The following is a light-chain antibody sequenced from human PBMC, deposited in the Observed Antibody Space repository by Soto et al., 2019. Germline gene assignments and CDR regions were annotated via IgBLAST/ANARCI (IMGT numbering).Light chain of an antibody. CDR1: QGISSY. Sequence: DIQMTQSPSTLSASVGDRVTSRFRASQGISSYLAWYQQKPGKAPNLLIHAAFNLQSGVPSRFSGSGSGTDFTLTISSLQPEDFATYYCQQSYSFPRTFGQGTKVDIK. CDR2: AAF. V-gene: IGKV1-39*01. CDR3: QQSYSFPRT. J-gene: IGKJ1*01.